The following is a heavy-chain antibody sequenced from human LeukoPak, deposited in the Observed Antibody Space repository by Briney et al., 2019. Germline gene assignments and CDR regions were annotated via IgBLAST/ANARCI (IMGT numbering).Heavy chain of an antibody. CDR1: GFTFSSYA. Sequence: PGGSLRLSCAASGFTFSSYAMHWVRQAPGKRLEWVAVISYDGSNKYYADSVKGRFTISRDNSKNTLYLQMNSLRAEDTAVYYCARDYDILTGSPLYWGQGTLVTVSS. J-gene: IGHJ4*02. CDR2: ISYDGSNK. CDR3: ARDYDILTGSPLY. D-gene: IGHD3-9*01. V-gene: IGHV3-30-3*01.